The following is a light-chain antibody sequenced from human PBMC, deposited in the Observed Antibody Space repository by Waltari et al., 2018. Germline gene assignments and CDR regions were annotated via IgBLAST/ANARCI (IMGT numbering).Light chain of an antibody. V-gene: IGKV1-39*01. CDR1: QSISSY. CDR3: QQSYSTPYT. Sequence: DIQMTQSPASLSAAVGVRVPITCRASQSISSYLNWYQQKPGKAPKLLIYAASSLQSGGPSRFSGSGSGTDFTLTISSLQPEDFATYYCQQSYSTPYTFGQGTKLEIK. CDR2: AAS. J-gene: IGKJ2*01.